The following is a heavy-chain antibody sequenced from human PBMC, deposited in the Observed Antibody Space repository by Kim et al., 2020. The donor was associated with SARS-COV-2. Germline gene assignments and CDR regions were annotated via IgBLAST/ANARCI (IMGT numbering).Heavy chain of an antibody. Sequence: ASVKVSCKASGYTFTSYAMNWVRQAPGQGLEWMGWINTNTGNPTYAQGFTGRFVFSLDTSVSTAYLQISSLKAEDTAVYYCARERSPIRWLFHTALYYYYGMDVWGQGTTVTVSS. D-gene: IGHD3-22*01. CDR2: INTNTGNP. CDR3: ARERSPIRWLFHTALYYYYGMDV. V-gene: IGHV7-4-1*02. J-gene: IGHJ6*02. CDR1: GYTFTSYA.